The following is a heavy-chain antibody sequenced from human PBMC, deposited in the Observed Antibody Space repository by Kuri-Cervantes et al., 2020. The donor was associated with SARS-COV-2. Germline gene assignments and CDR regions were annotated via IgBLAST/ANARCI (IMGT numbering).Heavy chain of an antibody. CDR2: MSAGGRST. Sequence: GGSLRLSCAVSGFTFSNYAMTWVRQAPGKGLEWVSSMSAGGRSTFYAESVKGRFTISRDNAKNSLYLQMNSLRAEDTAVYYCARAGSSGWYWFDPWGQGTLVTVSS. CDR1: GFTFSNYA. V-gene: IGHV3-23*01. D-gene: IGHD6-19*01. CDR3: ARAGSSGWYWFDP. J-gene: IGHJ5*02.